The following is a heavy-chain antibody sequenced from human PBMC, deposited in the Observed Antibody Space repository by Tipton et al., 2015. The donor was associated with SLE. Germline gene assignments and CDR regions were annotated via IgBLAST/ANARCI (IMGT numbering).Heavy chain of an antibody. D-gene: IGHD2-21*01. V-gene: IGHV3-15*01. J-gene: IGHJ4*02. CDR1: GFTFSNAW. CDR3: TTGGGDSSTYGDY. Sequence: AVSGFTFSNAWMSWVRQAPGKGLEWVGRIKSKTGGGTTDYAAPVKGRFTISRDDSKNTLYLQMNSLKTEDTAVYYCTTGGGDSSTYGDYWGQGTLVTVSS. CDR2: IKSKTGGGTT.